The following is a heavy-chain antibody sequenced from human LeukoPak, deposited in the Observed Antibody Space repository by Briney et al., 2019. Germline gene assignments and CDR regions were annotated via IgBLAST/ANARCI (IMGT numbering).Heavy chain of an antibody. CDR1: GFTFSSYA. D-gene: IGHD3-10*01. Sequence: GSSLRLSCAASGFTFSSYAMSWVRQAPGKGLEWVSAISGSGGSTYYADSVKGRFTISRDNSKNTLYLQMNSLRAEDTAVYYCAKQPPLYGSGSYSSGYWGQGTLVTVSS. CDR3: AKQPPLYGSGSYSSGY. CDR2: ISGSGGST. V-gene: IGHV3-23*01. J-gene: IGHJ4*02.